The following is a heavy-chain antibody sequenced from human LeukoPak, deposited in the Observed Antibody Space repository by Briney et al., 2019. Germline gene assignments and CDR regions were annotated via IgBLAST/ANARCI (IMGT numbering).Heavy chain of an antibody. V-gene: IGHV4-38-2*02. J-gene: IGHJ4*02. CDR2: MYHSGNT. Sequence: SSETLSLTCTVSGYSISSGYYWGWIRQPPGKGLEWIGTMYHSGNTYYNPSLKSRVTISVDTSKNQFSLKLTSVTAADTAVYYRARAYSSSSIFDYWGQGTLVTVSS. CDR1: GYSISSGYY. CDR3: ARAYSSSSIFDY. D-gene: IGHD6-6*01.